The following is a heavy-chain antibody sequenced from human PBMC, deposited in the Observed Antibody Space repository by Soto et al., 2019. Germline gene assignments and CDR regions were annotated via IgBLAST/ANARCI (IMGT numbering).Heavy chain of an antibody. CDR2: INHSGST. CDR1: GGSFSGYY. V-gene: IGHV4-34*01. J-gene: IGHJ4*02. D-gene: IGHD6-13*01. Sequence: QVQLQQWGAGLLKPSETLSLTCAVYGGSFSGYYWSWIRQPPGKGLEWIGEINHSGSTNYNPSLKSRVTISVDTSKNQFSLKLISVTAADTAVYYCASGAAAGTDSYWGQGTLVTVSS. CDR3: ASGAAAGTDSY.